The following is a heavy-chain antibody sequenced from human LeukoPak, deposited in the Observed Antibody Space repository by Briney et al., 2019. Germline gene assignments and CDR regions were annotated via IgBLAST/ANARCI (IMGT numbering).Heavy chain of an antibody. D-gene: IGHD5-18*01. Sequence: ASVKVSCKASGYTFTGYYMHWVRQAPGQGLEWMGWINPNSGGTNYAQKFQGRVTMTRDTSISTAYMELSRLRSDDTAVYYCARDQFRGYSYGTIPLGYWGQGTLVTVSS. CDR1: GYTFTGYY. CDR2: INPNSGGT. CDR3: ARDQFRGYSYGTIPLGY. J-gene: IGHJ4*02. V-gene: IGHV1-2*02.